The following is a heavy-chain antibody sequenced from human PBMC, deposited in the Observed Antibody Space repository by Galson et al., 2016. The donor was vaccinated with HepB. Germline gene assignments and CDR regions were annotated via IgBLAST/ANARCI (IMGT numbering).Heavy chain of an antibody. Sequence: SLRLSCAASGLTFSHYGIHWVRQAPGKGLEWVAVISSDGGNKYYTESVRGRFTISRDNANNSLYLQMNSLSAEDTAVYYCARDVNPTFYGSGTYFDANDIWGQGTMVTVSS. V-gene: IGHV3-30*03. J-gene: IGHJ3*02. CDR2: ISSDGGNK. CDR1: GLTFSHYG. D-gene: IGHD3-10*01. CDR3: ARDVNPTFYGSGTYFDANDI.